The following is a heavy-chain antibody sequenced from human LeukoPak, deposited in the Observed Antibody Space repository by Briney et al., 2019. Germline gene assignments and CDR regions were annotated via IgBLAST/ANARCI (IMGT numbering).Heavy chain of an antibody. D-gene: IGHD3-10*01. V-gene: IGHV1-69*05. CDR1: GGPFSSYT. J-gene: IGHJ4*02. CDR2: IIPIFGTT. Sequence: SVKVSCKAYGGPFSSYTITWLRQAPGQGLEWMGGIIPIFGTTNYAQKFQGRVTITTDESTSTAYLELSSLRSDDTALYHCARWRRPGSYFNGVDYWGQGTLITVSS. CDR3: ARWRRPGSYFNGVDY.